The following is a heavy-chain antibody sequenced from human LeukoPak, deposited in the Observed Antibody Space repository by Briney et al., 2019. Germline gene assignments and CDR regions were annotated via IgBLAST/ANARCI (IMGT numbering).Heavy chain of an antibody. V-gene: IGHV2-5*01. J-gene: IGHJ4*02. Sequence: SGPTLVNPTQTLTLTCTFSGFSLSTTGVAVAWIRQPPGKALEWLAVTYWNNDKSYSPSLKNRLTITQDTSKNQVILIKANMDPVDTGTYYCAHKGRGSGSYTMWGQGTLVTVSS. CDR1: GFSLSTTGVA. D-gene: IGHD3-10*01. CDR3: AHKGRGSGSYTM. CDR2: TYWNNDK.